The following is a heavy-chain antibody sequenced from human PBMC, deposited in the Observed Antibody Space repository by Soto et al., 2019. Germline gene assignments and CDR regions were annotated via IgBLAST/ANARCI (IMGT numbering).Heavy chain of an antibody. CDR1: GGSISSYY. CDR3: ARVYGGRGRGNWFDP. V-gene: IGHV4-59*01. D-gene: IGHD4-17*01. J-gene: IGHJ5*02. CDR2: IYYSGST. Sequence: KSSETLSLTCTVSGGSISSYYWSWIRQPPGKGLEWIGYIYYSGSTNYNPSLKSRVTISVDTPKNQFSLKLSSVTAADTAVYYCARVYGGRGRGNWFDPWGQGTLVTVSS.